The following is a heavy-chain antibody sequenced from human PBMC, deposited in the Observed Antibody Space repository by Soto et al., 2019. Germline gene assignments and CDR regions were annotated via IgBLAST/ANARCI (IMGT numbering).Heavy chain of an antibody. D-gene: IGHD3-3*01. J-gene: IGHJ6*03. CDR2: IYYSGST. V-gene: IGHV4-59*01. CDR3: ARENRYYDFWSGYRPYYYYMDV. Sequence: KPSETLSLTFTVSGGSISSYYWSWIRQPPVKGLEWIGYIYYSGSTNYNPSLKSRVTISVDTSKNQFSLKLSSVTAADTAVYYCARENRYYDFWSGYRPYYYYMDVWGKGTTVT. CDR1: GGSISSYY.